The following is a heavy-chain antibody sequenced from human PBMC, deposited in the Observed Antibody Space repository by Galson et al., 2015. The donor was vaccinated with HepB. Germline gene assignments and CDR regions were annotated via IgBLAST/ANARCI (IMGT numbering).Heavy chain of an antibody. V-gene: IGHV2-5*02. Sequence: PALVKPTQTLTLTCTFSGFSLTTTGAAVAWIRQPPGKALQWLALIYWDDDKLFSPSLKTRLAISKDTSKKQVVLTMTNIDPVDTATYHCAHAHLFGDYAPFDYWGQGAQVTVSS. CDR2: IYWDDDK. CDR3: AHAHLFGDYAPFDY. CDR1: GFSLTTTGAA. J-gene: IGHJ4*02. D-gene: IGHD4-17*01.